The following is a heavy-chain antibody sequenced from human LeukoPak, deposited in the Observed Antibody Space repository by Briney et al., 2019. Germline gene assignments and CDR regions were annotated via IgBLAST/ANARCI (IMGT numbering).Heavy chain of an antibody. Sequence: GGSLRLSCAASGFTCSSYWMSWVRQAPGKGLEWVANIKQDGSEKYYVDSVKGRYTISRDNAKNSLYLQMNSLRAEDTAVYYCARVQRPSICVDYWGQGTLVTVSS. CDR2: IKQDGSEK. J-gene: IGHJ4*02. V-gene: IGHV3-7*01. D-gene: IGHD6-25*01. CDR3: ARVQRPSICVDY. CDR1: GFTCSSYW.